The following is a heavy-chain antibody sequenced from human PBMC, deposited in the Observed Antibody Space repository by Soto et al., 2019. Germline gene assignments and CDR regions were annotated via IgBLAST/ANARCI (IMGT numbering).Heavy chain of an antibody. D-gene: IGHD2-2*01. Sequence: QVQLVQSGAEVKKPGASVKVSCKASGYTFTSYAMHWVRQAPGQRLEWMGWINAGNGNTKYSQKFQGRVTITRDTSARTAYMELSSRRSEDTAVYYCARGGYCSSTSCKRGGDYWGQGTLVTVSS. J-gene: IGHJ4*02. CDR2: INAGNGNT. V-gene: IGHV1-3*01. CDR3: ARGGYCSSTSCKRGGDY. CDR1: GYTFTSYA.